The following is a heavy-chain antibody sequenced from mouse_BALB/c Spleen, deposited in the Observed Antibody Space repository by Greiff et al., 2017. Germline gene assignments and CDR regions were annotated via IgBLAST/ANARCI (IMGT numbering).Heavy chain of an antibody. Sequence: EVHLVESGGGLVQPGGSLKLSCAASGFTFSSYTMSWVRQTPEKRLEWVAYISNGGGSTYYPDTVKGRFTISRDNAKNTLYLQMSSLKSEDTAMYYCARRGYGNYEDYAMDYWGQGTSVTVSS. CDR3: ARRGYGNYEDYAMDY. CDR2: ISNGGGST. D-gene: IGHD2-1*01. J-gene: IGHJ4*01. CDR1: GFTFSSYT. V-gene: IGHV5-12-2*01.